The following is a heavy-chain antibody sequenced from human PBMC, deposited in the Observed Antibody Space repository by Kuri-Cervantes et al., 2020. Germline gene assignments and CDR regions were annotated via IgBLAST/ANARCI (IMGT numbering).Heavy chain of an antibody. Sequence: GESLKISCAASGLTFTNYGMHWVRQAPGKGLEWVAIISFDGSNKYYADSVKGRFTISRDNSKNTLYLQMNSLRAEDTAVYYCAKGPGGSSSGWYVGIDWGQGTLVTVSS. V-gene: IGHV3-30*18. CDR3: AKGPGGSSSGWYVGID. D-gene: IGHD6-19*01. J-gene: IGHJ4*02. CDR2: ISFDGSNK. CDR1: GLTFTNYG.